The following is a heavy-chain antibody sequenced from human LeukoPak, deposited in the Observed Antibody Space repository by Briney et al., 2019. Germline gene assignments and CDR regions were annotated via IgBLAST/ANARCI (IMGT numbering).Heavy chain of an antibody. CDR3: ARSGVVTLYYFDY. CDR2: ISSSSSYI. V-gene: IGHV3-21*01. D-gene: IGHD4-23*01. J-gene: IGHJ4*02. Sequence: PGGALRVSRAGSGFTLRQYIVKWLRPAPGKGRAGVSPISSSSSYIYYADSVKGRFPITRDTAKNPLYLQKHSLRVEDTAVYYCARSGVVTLYYFDYWGQGTLVTVSS. CDR1: GFTLRQYI.